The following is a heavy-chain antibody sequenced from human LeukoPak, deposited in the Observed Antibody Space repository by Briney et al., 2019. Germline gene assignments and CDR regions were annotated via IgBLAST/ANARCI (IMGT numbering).Heavy chain of an antibody. V-gene: IGHV3-43D*03. Sequence: QPGGSLRLSCAASGFTFDDYAMHWVRQAPGKAPEWVSLITWDAGSAYYADSVKGRFTISRDNSKYSLFLQMNSLRAEDTALYYCAKGGISVASSKYYYMDVWGKGTTVTVSS. CDR1: GFTFDDYA. D-gene: IGHD1-14*01. CDR2: ITWDAGSA. CDR3: AKGGISVASSKYYYMDV. J-gene: IGHJ6*03.